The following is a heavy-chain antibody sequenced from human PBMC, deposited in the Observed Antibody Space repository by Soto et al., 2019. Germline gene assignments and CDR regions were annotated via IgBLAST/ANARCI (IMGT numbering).Heavy chain of an antibody. J-gene: IGHJ6*02. CDR2: IIPIFGTA. D-gene: IGHD3-22*01. CDR1: GGTFSSYA. Sequence: QVQLVQSGAEVKKPGSSVKVSCKASGGTFSSYAISWVRQAPGQGLEWIVGIIPIFGTANYAQKLQCRVTLTAHESARTDYMELSSLRSEETAVYYFASQVKYYYDSSPLGHYYYGMDVLGQGPTDTVSS. CDR3: ASQVKYYYDSSPLGHYYYGMDV. V-gene: IGHV1-69*01.